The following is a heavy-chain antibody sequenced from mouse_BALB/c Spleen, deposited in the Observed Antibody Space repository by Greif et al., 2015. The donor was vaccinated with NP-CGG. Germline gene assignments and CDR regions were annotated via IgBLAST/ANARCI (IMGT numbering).Heavy chain of an antibody. D-gene: IGHD4-1*02. CDR1: GFTFSSFG. Sequence: DVHLVESGGGLVQPGGSRKLSCAASGFTFSSFGMHWVRQAPEKGLEWVAYISSGSSTIYYADTVKGRFTISRDNPKNTLFPQMTSLRSEDTAMYYCARPTGGYAMDYWGQGTSVTVSS. J-gene: IGHJ4*01. V-gene: IGHV5-17*02. CDR2: ISSGSSTI. CDR3: ARPTGGYAMDY.